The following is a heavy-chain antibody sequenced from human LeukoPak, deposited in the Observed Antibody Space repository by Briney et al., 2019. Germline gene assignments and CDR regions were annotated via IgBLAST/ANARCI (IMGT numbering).Heavy chain of an antibody. CDR3: ARETSLAGFASGLGFNY. Sequence: SETLSLTCTVSGASITSSNYYWLWLRQPPGKGLEWIESIYYTGTTYYNLSLKSRVTISVDTSKYQCSLRLSSVTAADTAVYYCARETSLAGFASGLGFNYWGQGILVTVSS. J-gene: IGHJ4*02. D-gene: IGHD6-19*01. CDR2: IYYTGTT. CDR1: GASITSSNYY. V-gene: IGHV4-39*07.